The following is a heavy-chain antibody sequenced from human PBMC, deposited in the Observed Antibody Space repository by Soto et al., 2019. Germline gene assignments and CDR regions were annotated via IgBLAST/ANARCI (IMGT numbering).Heavy chain of an antibody. V-gene: IGHV4-59*01. CDR3: ARETEELSDMHV. CDR1: GGSISSYY. Sequence: QVQLQESGPGLVKPSETLSLTCNVSGGSISSYYWNWIRQPPGKGLEWIGYIYYSGSTNYNPSLKSRVTISIAASTNQFSLKLISVTAADTAVYYCARETEELSDMHVWGQGTTVTVSS. CDR2: IYYSGST. D-gene: IGHD1-26*01. J-gene: IGHJ6*02.